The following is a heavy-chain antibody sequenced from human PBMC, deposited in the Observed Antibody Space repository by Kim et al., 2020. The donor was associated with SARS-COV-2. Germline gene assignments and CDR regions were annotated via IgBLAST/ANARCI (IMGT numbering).Heavy chain of an antibody. Sequence: SVKVSCKASGDTFSTYAFTWVRQAPGQGLEWLGGIIPFYGTANYPQRFKGRVTITADKSTTTTYMELSSLRSEDTAVYYCASGGDDTFYYGSGSYYHYWGQGSLVTVSS. D-gene: IGHD3-10*01. CDR3: ASGGDDTFYYGSGSYYHY. CDR1: GDTFSTYA. CDR2: IIPFYGTA. J-gene: IGHJ4*02. V-gene: IGHV1-69*06.